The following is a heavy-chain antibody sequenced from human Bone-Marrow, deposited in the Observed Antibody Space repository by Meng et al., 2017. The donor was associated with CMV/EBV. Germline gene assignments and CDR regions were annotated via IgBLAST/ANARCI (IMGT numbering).Heavy chain of an antibody. J-gene: IGHJ6*01. CDR1: GFTFSSYG. V-gene: IGHV3-30*02. CDR2: IRYDGSNK. Sequence: GGSLRLSCAASGFTFSSYGMHWVRQAPGKGLEWVAFIRYDGSNKYYADSVKGRFTISRDNSKNTLYLQMNSLRAEDTAVYYCAKDPYYDFWSGYPSLHYYYGMDVWGQGTTVTFYS. CDR3: AKDPYYDFWSGYPSLHYYYGMDV. D-gene: IGHD3-3*01.